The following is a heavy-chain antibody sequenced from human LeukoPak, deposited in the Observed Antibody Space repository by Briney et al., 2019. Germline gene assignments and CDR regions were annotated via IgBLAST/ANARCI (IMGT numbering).Heavy chain of an antibody. V-gene: IGHV3-23*01. J-gene: IGHJ1*01. Sequence: GGSLRLSCAASGFTFSSYAMSWVRQAPGKGLEWVSAISGSGGSTYYADSVKGRFTISIDNSKNTLYLQMNSLRAEDTAVYYCARGYNYDISRGYFQHWGQGTLVTVSS. CDR3: ARGYNYDISRGYFQH. CDR1: GFTFSSYA. CDR2: ISGSGGST. D-gene: IGHD3-22*01.